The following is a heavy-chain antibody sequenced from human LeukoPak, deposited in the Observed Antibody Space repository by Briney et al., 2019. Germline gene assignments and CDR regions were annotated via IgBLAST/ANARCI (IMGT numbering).Heavy chain of an antibody. J-gene: IGHJ4*02. CDR2: INPSGGST. CDR1: GYTFTSYY. Sequence: ASVKVSCKASGYTFTSYYMHWVRQAPGQGLEWMGIINPSGGSTSYVQKFQGRVTMTRDMSTSTVYTELSSLRSEDTAVYYCARAYYVGATYYFDYWGQGTLVTVSS. CDR3: ARAYYVGATYYFDY. V-gene: IGHV1-46*01. D-gene: IGHD1-26*01.